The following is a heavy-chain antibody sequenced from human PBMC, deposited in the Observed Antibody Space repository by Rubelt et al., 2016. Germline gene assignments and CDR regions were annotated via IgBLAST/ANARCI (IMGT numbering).Heavy chain of an antibody. CDR3: ARDLSSTWYKDY. Sequence: QVQLVQSGAEVKKPGASVKVSCKASGYTFTGYYMHWVRQAPGQGLEWMGWINPNRGGTKYAQKFQSRVTMTRDTALSTADMELRRLTSDDTAVYYCARDLSSTWYKDYWGQGTLVTVSS. CDR2: INPNRGGT. J-gene: IGHJ4*02. V-gene: IGHV1-2*02. CDR1: GYTFTGYY. D-gene: IGHD6-13*01.